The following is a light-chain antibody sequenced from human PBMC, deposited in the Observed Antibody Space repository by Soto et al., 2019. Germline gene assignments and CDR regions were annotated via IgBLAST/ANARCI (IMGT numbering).Light chain of an antibody. Sequence: DIQMTQSASTLSASVGDRFTIAFRASQSISSWLAWYQQKPGKAPKLLIYAASSLQSGVPSRFSGSGSGTEFTLTITSVQPEDFATYYCQQLNYYPLTFGGGTKVDIK. V-gene: IGKV1-5*01. CDR2: AAS. CDR1: QSISSW. CDR3: QQLNYYPLT. J-gene: IGKJ4*01.